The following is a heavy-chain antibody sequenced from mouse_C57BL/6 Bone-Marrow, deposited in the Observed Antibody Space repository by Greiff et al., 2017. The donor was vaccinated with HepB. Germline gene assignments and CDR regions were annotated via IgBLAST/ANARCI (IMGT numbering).Heavy chain of an antibody. CDR2: INPSTGGT. D-gene: IGHD1-1*01. CDR1: GYSFTGYY. CDR3: ARSNYGSSYPFDY. J-gene: IGHJ2*01. Sequence: EVMLVESGPELVKPGASVKISCKASGYSFTGYYMNWVKQSPEKSLEWIGEINPSTGGTTYNQKFKAKATLTVDKSSSTAYMQLKSLTSEDSAVYYCARSNYGSSYPFDYWGQGTTLTVSS. V-gene: IGHV1-42*01.